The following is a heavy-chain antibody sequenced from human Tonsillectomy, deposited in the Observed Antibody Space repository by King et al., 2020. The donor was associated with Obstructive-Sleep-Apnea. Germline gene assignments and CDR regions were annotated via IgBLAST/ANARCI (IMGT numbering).Heavy chain of an antibody. CDR1: GFTFSSYG. J-gene: IGHJ4*02. D-gene: IGHD6-6*01. V-gene: IGHV3-23*04. CDR3: AKEITARLPFDY. CDR2: ISGSGANT. Sequence: VQLVESGGGLVQPGGSLRLSCVASGFTFSSYGMNWVRQAPGKGLEWVSAISGSGANTYYADSVKGRFTISRDNSKNTLCLQMNSLRAEDTAVYYCAKEITARLPFDYWGQGTLVTVSS.